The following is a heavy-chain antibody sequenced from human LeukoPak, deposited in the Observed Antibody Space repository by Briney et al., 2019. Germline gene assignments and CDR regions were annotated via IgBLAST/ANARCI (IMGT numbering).Heavy chain of an antibody. D-gene: IGHD3-22*01. CDR2: IYYSGST. V-gene: IGHV4-39*01. CDR1: GDSISTSSYY. CDR3: ARSYYYDYRQIDY. Sequence: KPSETLSLTCTVSGDSISTSSYYWGWIRQPQGKGLEWLGSIYYSGSTYYNPSLKSRVTISVDTSKNQFSLNLYSVTAADTAVFYCARSYYYDYRQIDYWGQGTLVTVSS. J-gene: IGHJ4*02.